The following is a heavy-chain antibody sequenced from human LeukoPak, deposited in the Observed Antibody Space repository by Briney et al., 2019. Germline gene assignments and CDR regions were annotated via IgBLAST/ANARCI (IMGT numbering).Heavy chain of an antibody. CDR3: AKRGVVIRVILVGFHKEAYYFDS. J-gene: IGHJ4*02. Sequence: GGSLRLSCAVSGITLSNYGMSWVRQAPGKGLEWVAGISDSGGSTNYADSVKGRFTISRDNPKNTLYPQMNGLRAEDTAVYFCAKRGVVIRVILVGFHKEAYYFDSWGQGALVTVSS. CDR2: ISDSGGST. CDR1: GITLSNYG. D-gene: IGHD3-22*01. V-gene: IGHV3-23*01.